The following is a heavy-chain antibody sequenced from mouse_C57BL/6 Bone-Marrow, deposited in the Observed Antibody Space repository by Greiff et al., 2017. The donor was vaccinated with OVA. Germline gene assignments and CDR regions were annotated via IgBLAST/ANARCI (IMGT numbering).Heavy chain of an antibody. J-gene: IGHJ4*01. CDR1: GFTFSSYA. V-gene: IGHV5-4*01. CDR2: ISDGGSYT. D-gene: IGHD2-12*01. Sequence: EVKLVESGGGLVKPGGSLKLSCAASGFTFSSYAMSWVRQTPEKRLEWVATISDGGSYTYYPDNVKGRFTISRDNAKNNLYLQMSHLKSEDTAMYYCARDSFRAMDYWGQGTSVTVSS. CDR3: ARDSFRAMDY.